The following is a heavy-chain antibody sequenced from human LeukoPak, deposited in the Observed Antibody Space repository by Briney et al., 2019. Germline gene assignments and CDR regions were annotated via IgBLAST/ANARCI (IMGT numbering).Heavy chain of an antibody. J-gene: IGHJ4*02. D-gene: IGHD2-8*01. CDR3: AKETLGYCTNGVCSNLDY. Sequence: GGSLRLSCAASGFTFSSYGMHWVRQAPGKGLEWVAVISNDGGNKYYADSVKGRFTISRDNSKNTLYLQMNSLRAEDTAVYYCAKETLGYCTNGVCSNLDYWGQGTLVTVSS. V-gene: IGHV3-30*18. CDR1: GFTFSSYG. CDR2: ISNDGGNK.